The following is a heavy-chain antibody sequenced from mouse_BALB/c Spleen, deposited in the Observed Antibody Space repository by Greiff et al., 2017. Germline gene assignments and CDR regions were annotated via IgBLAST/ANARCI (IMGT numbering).Heavy chain of an antibody. CDR1: GFTFSSYA. CDR3: ARDEGEDYDVAWFAY. V-gene: IGHV5-9-4*01. Sequence: EVKLVESGGGLVKPGGSLKLSCAASGFTFSSYAMSWVRQSPEKRLEWVAEISSGGSYTYYPDTVTGRFTISRDNAKNTLYLEMSSLRSEDTAMYYCARDEGEDYDVAWFAYWGQGTLVTVSA. J-gene: IGHJ3*01. D-gene: IGHD2-4*01. CDR2: ISSGGSYT.